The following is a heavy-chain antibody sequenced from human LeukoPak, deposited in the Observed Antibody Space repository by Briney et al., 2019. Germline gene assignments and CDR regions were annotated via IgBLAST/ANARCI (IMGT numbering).Heavy chain of an antibody. V-gene: IGHV1-69*06. CDR1: GGTFSSYA. CDR2: IIPIFGTA. Sequence: SVKVSCKASGGTFSSYAISWVRQAPGQGLEWMGGIIPIFGTANYAQKFQGRVTITADKSTSTAYMELSSLRSEDTAVYYCARGPVPTARGHYYYYMDVWGKGTTVTVSS. D-gene: IGHD2-2*01. J-gene: IGHJ6*03. CDR3: ARGPVPTARGHYYYYMDV.